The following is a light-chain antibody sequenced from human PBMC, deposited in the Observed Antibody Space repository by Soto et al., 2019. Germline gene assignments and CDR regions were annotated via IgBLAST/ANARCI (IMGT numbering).Light chain of an antibody. CDR3: HQYGSSPYT. CDR1: QSVSSSS. V-gene: IGKV3-20*01. Sequence: ESVLTQSPGTLSLSPGERVTLSCRASQSVSSSSLAWYQQKAGQAPRLLMYAASKRPTGIPDRFSGSGSGTDFTLTISRLEPEDFAVYYCHQYGSSPYTFGRGTKLEIK. J-gene: IGKJ2*01. CDR2: AAS.